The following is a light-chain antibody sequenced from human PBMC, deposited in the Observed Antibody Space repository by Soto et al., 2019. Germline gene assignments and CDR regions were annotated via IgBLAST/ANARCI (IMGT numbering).Light chain of an antibody. V-gene: IGKV3D-20*01. CDR1: KSITNNF. J-gene: IGKJ4*01. CDR3: QQFDKLIT. Sequence: EIVLTQSPATLSLSPGERATLFCGASKSITNNFLAWYQQRPGLAPRLLIYDASNRAAGIPDRFSGSGSGTDFTLTSSRLEPEDFAVYYCQQFDKLITFGGGTKVEI. CDR2: DAS.